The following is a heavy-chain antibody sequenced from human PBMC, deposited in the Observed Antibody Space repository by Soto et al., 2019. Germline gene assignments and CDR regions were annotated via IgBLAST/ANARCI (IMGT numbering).Heavy chain of an antibody. J-gene: IGHJ6*02. V-gene: IGHV3-53*05. CDR1: GFTVSSNY. CDR3: ARARVVPSASYYYYGMDV. CDR2: IYSGGST. D-gene: IGHD2-2*01. Sequence: PGGSLRLSCAASGFTVSSNYMSWVRQAPGKGLEWVSVIYSGGSTYYADSVKGRFTISRDNSKNTLYLQMNSLRAEDTAVYYCARARVVPSASYYYYGMDVWGQGTTVTVSS.